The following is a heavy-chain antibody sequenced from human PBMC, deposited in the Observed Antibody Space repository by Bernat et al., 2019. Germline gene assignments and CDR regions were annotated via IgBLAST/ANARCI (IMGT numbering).Heavy chain of an antibody. Sequence: QVQLQQWGAGLLKPSEILSLPCAVYGWSFSGYYWSWIRQPPGTGLEWIGEINHSGSTNYNPSLKSRVTISVDTPKNQFSLKLGAVDAAETAVYYCARGLQLPRSNSNYVASRAYYYGMDVWGRGTTVTVSS. J-gene: IGHJ6*02. CDR3: ARGLQLPRSNSNYVASRAYYYGMDV. V-gene: IGHV4-34*01. CDR2: INHSGST. CDR1: GWSFSGYY. D-gene: IGHD4-11*01.